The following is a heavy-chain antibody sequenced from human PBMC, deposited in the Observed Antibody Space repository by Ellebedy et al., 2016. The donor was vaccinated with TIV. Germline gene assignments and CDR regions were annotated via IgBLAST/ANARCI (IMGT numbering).Heavy chain of an antibody. V-gene: IGHV1-18*04. D-gene: IGHD5/OR15-5a*01. Sequence: ASVKVSCKASGYTFTKSGISWVRQAPGQGLEWMGWISGYNGDTNYAQTIQGRVTMTRDTSTSTVYMELRSLSFDDTAMYYCTRGFYEKFEPWGQGTLVTVS. CDR1: GYTFTKSG. CDR3: TRGFYEKFEP. CDR2: ISGYNGDT. J-gene: IGHJ5*02.